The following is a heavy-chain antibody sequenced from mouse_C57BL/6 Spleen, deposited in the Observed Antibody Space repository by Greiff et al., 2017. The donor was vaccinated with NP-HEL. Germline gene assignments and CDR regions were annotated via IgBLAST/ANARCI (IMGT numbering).Heavy chain of an antibody. D-gene: IGHD2-4*01. V-gene: IGHV1-59*01. CDR2: IDPSDSYT. Sequence: QVQLQQPGAELVRPGTSVKLSCKASGYTFTSYWMHWVKQRPGQGLEWIGVIDPSDSYTNYNQKFKGKATLTVDTSSSTAYMQLSSLTSEDAAVYYCARSYYDYGDGYFDYWGQGTTLTVSS. CDR3: ARSYYDYGDGYFDY. CDR1: GYTFTSYW. J-gene: IGHJ2*01.